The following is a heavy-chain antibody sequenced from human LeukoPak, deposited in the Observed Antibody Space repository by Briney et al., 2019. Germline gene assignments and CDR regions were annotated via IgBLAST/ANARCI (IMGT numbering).Heavy chain of an antibody. CDR3: AKRYSSTIDY. J-gene: IGHJ4*02. CDR2: ISSDASIT. D-gene: IGHD6-19*01. CDR1: GFTFNSYS. V-gene: IGHV3-30*04. Sequence: GGSLRLSCAASGFTFNSYSMHWVRQAPGKGLEWVAVISSDASITYYADSVKGRFTISRDNSKNTLYLQMNSLRAEDTAVYYCAKRYSSTIDYWGQGTLVTVSS.